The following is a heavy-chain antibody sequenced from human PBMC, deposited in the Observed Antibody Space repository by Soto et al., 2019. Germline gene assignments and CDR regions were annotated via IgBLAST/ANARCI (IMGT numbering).Heavy chain of an antibody. J-gene: IGHJ5*02. V-gene: IGHV1-8*02. Sequence: ASVKIFCKTAGYTFTGYYVRWVRQATPQGLEWMGCMNPNSGNTGYAQKYQGRVTMARNTSMSAAYMELSSLRSEDTVVYYCARGLRIVATGAWFDLWGQGTVVTVSS. CDR3: ARGLRIVATGAWFDL. CDR2: MNPNSGNT. CDR1: GYTFTGYY. D-gene: IGHD5-12*01.